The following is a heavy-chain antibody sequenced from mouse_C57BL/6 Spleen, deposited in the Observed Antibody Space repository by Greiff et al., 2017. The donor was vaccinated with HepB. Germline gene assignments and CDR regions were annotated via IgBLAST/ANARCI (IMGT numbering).Heavy chain of an antibody. CDR1: GDAVSSDW. D-gene: IGHD1-1*01. V-gene: IGHV1-80*01. CDR3: ARSGRLLYFAY. CDR2: IYPGDGDT. J-gene: IGHJ2*01. Sequence: VQLQQAGAELVKPGAAVKISCKAAGDAVSSDWMNWVKQRPGKGLEGMGQIYPGDGDTNYNGKFKGKATLTADKSSSTAYMQLSSLTSEDSAVYFCARSGRLLYFAYWGQGTTLTVSS.